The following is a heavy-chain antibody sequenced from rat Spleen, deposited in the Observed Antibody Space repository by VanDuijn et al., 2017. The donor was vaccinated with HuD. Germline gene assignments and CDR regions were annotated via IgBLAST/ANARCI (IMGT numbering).Heavy chain of an antibody. D-gene: IGHD4-3*01. J-gene: IGHJ1*01. CDR1: GFTFSDYA. CDR3: TGGGVPWYLDF. V-gene: IGHV5-31*01. Sequence: EVQLVESGGGLVQPGRSLKLSCAASGFTFSDYAMAWIRQAPGKGLEWVASITNTGVSTYYPDSVKGRFTVSRDNAKSTLYLQMNRLRSEDSATYYCTGGGVPWYLDFWGPGTMVTVSS. CDR2: ITNTGVST.